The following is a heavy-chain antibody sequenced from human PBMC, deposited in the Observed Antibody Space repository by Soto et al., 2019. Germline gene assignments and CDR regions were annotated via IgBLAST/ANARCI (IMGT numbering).Heavy chain of an antibody. Sequence: QLQLQESGSGLVKPSQTLSLTCAVSGGSISSGGYSWSWIRQPPGKGLEWIGYIYHSGSTYYNPSIKSRVTISVDRSETQFSLMLSSVPAADTAVYYCAAGGGLPRYYWGQGTLVTVSS. CDR2: IYHSGST. J-gene: IGHJ4*02. CDR3: AAGGGLPRYY. CDR1: GGSISSGGYS. D-gene: IGHD5-12*01. V-gene: IGHV4-30-2*01.